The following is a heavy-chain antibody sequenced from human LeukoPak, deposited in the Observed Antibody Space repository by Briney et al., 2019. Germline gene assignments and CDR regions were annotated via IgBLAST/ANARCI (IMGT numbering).Heavy chain of an antibody. CDR3: ARGTEQQLVDYYFDY. CDR1: GGSISSYY. J-gene: IGHJ4*02. D-gene: IGHD6-13*01. CDR2: INHSGST. Sequence: PSETLSLTCTVSGGSISSYYWSWIRQPPGKGLEWIGEINHSGSTNYNPSLKSRVTISVDTSKNQFSLKLSSVTAADTAVYYCARGTEQQLVDYYFDYWGQGTLVTVSS. V-gene: IGHV4-34*01.